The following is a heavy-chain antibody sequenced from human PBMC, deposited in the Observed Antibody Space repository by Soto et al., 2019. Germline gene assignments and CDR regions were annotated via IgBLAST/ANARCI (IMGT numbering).Heavy chain of an antibody. CDR3: AREEATMVRGVIRLRTGWFDP. D-gene: IGHD3-10*01. J-gene: IGHJ5*02. CDR2: ISSSSSYI. CDR1: GFTFSSYS. Sequence: EVQLVESGGGLVKPGGSLRLSCAASGFTFSSYSMNWVRQAPGKGLEWVSSISSSSSYIYYADSVKGRFTISRDNAKNSLYLQMNSLRAEDTAVYYCAREEATMVRGVIRLRTGWFDPWGQGTLVTVSS. V-gene: IGHV3-21*01.